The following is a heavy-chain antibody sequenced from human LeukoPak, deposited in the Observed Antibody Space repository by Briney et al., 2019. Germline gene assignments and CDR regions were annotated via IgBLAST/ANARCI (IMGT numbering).Heavy chain of an antibody. CDR1: GFTFSSYA. CDR2: ISGSGGST. D-gene: IGHD6-13*01. J-gene: IGHJ6*02. Sequence: GGSLRLSCAASGFTFSSYAMSWVRQAPGKGLEWVSAISGSGGSTYYADSVKGRFTISRDNSKNTLYLQMNSLRAEDTAVYYCASQSSSSQAGPYYYYYGMDVWGQGTTVTVSS. CDR3: ASQSSSSQAGPYYYYYGMDV. V-gene: IGHV3-23*01.